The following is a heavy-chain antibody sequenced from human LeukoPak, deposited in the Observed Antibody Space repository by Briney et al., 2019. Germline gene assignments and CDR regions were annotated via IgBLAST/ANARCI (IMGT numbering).Heavy chain of an antibody. CDR2: IHYSGST. Sequence: PSETLSLTCTVSGGSISSSSYYWGWIRQPPGKGLEWIGSIHYSGSTYYNPSLKSRVTISVDTSKNQFSLKLSSVTAADTAVYYCARGAAAGPSRFDPWGQGTLVTVSS. J-gene: IGHJ5*02. D-gene: IGHD6-13*01. CDR3: ARGAAAGPSRFDP. V-gene: IGHV4-39*01. CDR1: GGSISSSSYY.